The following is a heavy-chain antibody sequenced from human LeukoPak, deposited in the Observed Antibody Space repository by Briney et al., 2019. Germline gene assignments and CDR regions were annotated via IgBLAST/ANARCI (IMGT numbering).Heavy chain of an antibody. CDR2: ITGSGDAT. CDR3: ARHNDGGWFGC. Sequence: GGSLRLSCAASGFTFSGYAMSWVRQAPGKGLEWVSTITGSGDATYYADSVKGRYIISRDNSKSTLFLQMNSLRADDTAVYYCARHNDGGWFGCWGQETLVTVSS. D-gene: IGHD6-19*01. J-gene: IGHJ4*02. V-gene: IGHV3-23*01. CDR1: GFTFSGYA.